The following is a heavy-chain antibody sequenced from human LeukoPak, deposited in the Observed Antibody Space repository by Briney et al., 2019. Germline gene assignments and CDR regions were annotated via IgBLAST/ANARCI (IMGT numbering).Heavy chain of an antibody. CDR2: ISGSGGST. V-gene: IGHV3-23*01. CDR1: GSTFSSYA. CDR3: AKAAEYCSSTSCYLRTYFDY. Sequence: QSGGSLRLSCAASGSTFSSYAMSWVRQAPGKGLEWVSAISGSGGSTYYADSVKGRFTISRDNSKNTLYLQMNSLRAEDTAVYYGAKAAEYCSSTSCYLRTYFDYWGQGTLVTVSS. J-gene: IGHJ4*02. D-gene: IGHD2-2*01.